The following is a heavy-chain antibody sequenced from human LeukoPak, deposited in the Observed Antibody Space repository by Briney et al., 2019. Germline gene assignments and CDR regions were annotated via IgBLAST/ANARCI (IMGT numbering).Heavy chain of an antibody. CDR3: ARRGNGSSYYFDD. J-gene: IGHJ4*02. V-gene: IGHV4-39*02. D-gene: IGHD1-26*01. Sequence: SETLSLTCTVSGGSLSSSSYYWGWIRQPPGKNLEWIGNVYYNGRTSYNPSLKTRVTISVDTSRNHFSLKLTSVTAADTAVYYCARRGNGSSYYFDDWGQGTLVTVSS. CDR1: GGSLSSSSYY. CDR2: VYYNGRT.